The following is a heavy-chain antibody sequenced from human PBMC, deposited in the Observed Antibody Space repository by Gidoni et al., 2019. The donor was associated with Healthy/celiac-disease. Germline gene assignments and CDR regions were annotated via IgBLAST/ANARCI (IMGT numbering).Heavy chain of an antibody. D-gene: IGHD3-10*01. CDR3: ARDEVRRGYFDY. CDR2: IYHSGST. J-gene: IGHJ4*02. CDR1: GGSISRSNW. V-gene: IGHV4-4*02. Sequence: QVQLQESGPGLVKPSGTLSLTCAVAGGSISRSNWWSWVRQPPGQGLEWIGEIYHSGSTNDNPSIKSRVTISVDKSKNQFSLKLSSVTAADTAVYYCARDEVRRGYFDYWGQGTLVTVSS.